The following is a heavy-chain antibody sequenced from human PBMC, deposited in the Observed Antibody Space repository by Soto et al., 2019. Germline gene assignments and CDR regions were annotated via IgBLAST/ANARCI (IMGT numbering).Heavy chain of an antibody. J-gene: IGHJ4*02. CDR1: GGSISSYY. Sequence: SETLSLTCTVSGGSISSYYWSWIRQPPGKGLEWIGYIYYSGSTNYNPSLKSRVTISVDTSKNQFSLKLSSVTAADTAVYYCAREGLAGFDYWGQGTLVTVSS. CDR3: AREGLAGFDY. CDR2: IYYSGST. V-gene: IGHV4-59*01. D-gene: IGHD3-9*01.